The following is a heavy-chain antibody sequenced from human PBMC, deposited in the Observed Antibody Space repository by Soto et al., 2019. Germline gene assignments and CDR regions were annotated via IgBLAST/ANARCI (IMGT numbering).Heavy chain of an antibody. J-gene: IGHJ4*02. Sequence: SGGSLRLSCVASGFTFSDSYMSWIRQAPGKGLEWVSYISATSSYTNYADSIKGRFAISRDNAKNSLYLQMNSLRAEDTAVYYCATVIIAVTGVRCAYWGQGTLVTVSS. CDR1: GFTFSDSY. D-gene: IGHD6-19*01. CDR3: ATVIIAVTGVRCAY. CDR2: ISATSSYT. V-gene: IGHV3-11*05.